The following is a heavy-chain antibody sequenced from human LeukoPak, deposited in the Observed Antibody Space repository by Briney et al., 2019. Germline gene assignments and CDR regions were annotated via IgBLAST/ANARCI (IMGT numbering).Heavy chain of an antibody. V-gene: IGHV3-21*01. J-gene: IGHJ3*02. CDR3: ARGRQNSESYSDVFDI. D-gene: IGHD1-26*01. CDR1: GFTFSSYS. CDR2: ISSSSSYI. Sequence: GGSLRLSCAASGFTFSSYSMNWVRQAPGKGLEWVSSISSSSSYIYYADSVKGRFTISRDNAKNSLFLQMNSLRAEDTAVYYCARGRQNSESYSDVFDIWGQGTMVTVSS.